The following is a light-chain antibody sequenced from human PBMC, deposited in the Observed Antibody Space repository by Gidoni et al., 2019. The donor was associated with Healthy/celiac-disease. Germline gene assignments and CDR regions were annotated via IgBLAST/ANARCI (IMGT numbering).Light chain of an antibody. CDR1: QSVSRY. CDR3: QQRSNWPIT. V-gene: IGKV3-11*01. J-gene: IGKJ5*01. Sequence: EIVFTQSPATLSLSPGESATLPCRASQSVSRYLAWYQQKPGQAPRLLSYDASNRATGIQARVSCSGSGKEFNRTISSLGPEEFAVYYGQQRSNWPITFGQGTRLEIK. CDR2: DAS.